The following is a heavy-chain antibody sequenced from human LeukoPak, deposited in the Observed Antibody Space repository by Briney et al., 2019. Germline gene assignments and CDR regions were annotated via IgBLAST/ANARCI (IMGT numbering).Heavy chain of an antibody. CDR2: TDTSGST. Sequence: SETLSLTCTVSGGSISSHYWSWIRQPPGKGLEWIGYTDTSGSTKYNPSLKSRGTISLDTSKNQVSLKLRSVTAADTAVYYCARHLDYSDNTGYPKDAYDIWGQGTMVTVSS. CDR1: GGSISSHY. J-gene: IGHJ3*02. CDR3: ARHLDYSDNTGYPKDAYDI. V-gene: IGHV4-4*09. D-gene: IGHD3-22*01.